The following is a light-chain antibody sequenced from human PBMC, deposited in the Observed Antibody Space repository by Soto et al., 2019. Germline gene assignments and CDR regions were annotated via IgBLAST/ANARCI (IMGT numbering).Light chain of an antibody. CDR3: QQGHNLPLT. V-gene: IGKV3-15*01. Sequence: EIVMTQSPATLSLSPGERAALSCRASQSINSELAWYQQKPGQPPRLLIYGASTRATGVPARFTGSESGSEFTLTISGLQSEDFAVYYCQQGHNLPLTFGQGTRREI. CDR2: GAS. J-gene: IGKJ2*01. CDR1: QSINSE.